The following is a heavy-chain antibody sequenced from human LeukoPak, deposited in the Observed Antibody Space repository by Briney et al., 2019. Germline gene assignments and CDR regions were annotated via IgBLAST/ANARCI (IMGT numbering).Heavy chain of an antibody. CDR2: IYYSGST. CDR3: ARLSSSPNYYFDY. CDR1: GGSISSSSYY. D-gene: IGHD6-13*01. Sequence: PSETLSLTCTVSGGSISSSSYYWGWIRQPPGKGLEWIGSIYYSGSTYYNPSLKSRVTISVETSKKQFSLKLSSVTAADTAVYYCARLSSSPNYYFDYWGQGTLVTVSS. J-gene: IGHJ4*02. V-gene: IGHV4-39*01.